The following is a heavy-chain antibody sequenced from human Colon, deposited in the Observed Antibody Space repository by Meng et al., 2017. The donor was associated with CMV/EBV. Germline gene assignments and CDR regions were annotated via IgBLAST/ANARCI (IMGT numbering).Heavy chain of an antibody. CDR3: ATWGVSSSNQFDY. Sequence: GESLKISCKASGYSFTNYWIGWVRQMPGKGLEWMGIIYPGDSETRYSPSFQGQVTVSADTSISTAYVQWSSLKVSDTAMCYCATWGVSSSNQFDYWGRGTLVTVSS. V-gene: IGHV5-51*01. D-gene: IGHD3-10*01. CDR1: GYSFTNYW. J-gene: IGHJ4*02. CDR2: IYPGDSET.